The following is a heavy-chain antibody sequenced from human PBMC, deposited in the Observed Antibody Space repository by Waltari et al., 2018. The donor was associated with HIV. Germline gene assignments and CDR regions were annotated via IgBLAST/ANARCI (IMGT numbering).Heavy chain of an antibody. D-gene: IGHD5-12*01. CDR1: GASMKTHY. CDR3: ARGNCHLGSCLLVAFPFDF. Sequence: VQLRESGPRLVKPSETLSLVCNVSGASMKTHYWNWIRQSPDKGQEWIGYFYYCGSSNYNSGSTTYNPSIQSRVTISVARSKNQVSLRLCAVTAADTGVYFCARGNCHLGSCLLVAFPFDFWGQGIPVVVSS. J-gene: IGHJ3*01. CDR2: FYYCGSSNYNSGST. V-gene: IGHV4-59*11.